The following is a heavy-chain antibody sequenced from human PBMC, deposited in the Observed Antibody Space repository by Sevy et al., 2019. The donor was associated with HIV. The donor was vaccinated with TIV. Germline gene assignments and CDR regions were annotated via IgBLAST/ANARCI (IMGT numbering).Heavy chain of an antibody. J-gene: IGHJ6*03. D-gene: IGHD3-3*01. CDR3: ARGTYYDFSSGYPYYYYYYMDV. Sequence: SETLSLTCTVSGGSISSYYWSWIRRPPGKGLEWIGSRYYSGSTNYNPSLKSRVTISVDTSKNQFSLKLSSVTAADTAVYYCARGTYYDFSSGYPYYYYYYMDVWGKGTTVTVSS. CDR2: RYYSGST. V-gene: IGHV4-59*01. CDR1: GGSISSYY.